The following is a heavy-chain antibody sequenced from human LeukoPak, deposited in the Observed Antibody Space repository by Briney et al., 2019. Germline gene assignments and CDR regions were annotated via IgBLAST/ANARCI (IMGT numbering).Heavy chain of an antibody. Sequence: PGGSLRLSCAASRFTFSSYAMIWVRQAPGKGLEWVSAISGSGGSAYYADSVKGRFTISRDDSKNTLYLQMNSLRAEDTAVYYCAKRGFNSSWFYWGQGTLVTVSS. J-gene: IGHJ4*02. V-gene: IGHV3-23*01. CDR1: RFTFSSYA. CDR2: ISGSGGSA. CDR3: AKRGFNSSWFY. D-gene: IGHD6-13*01.